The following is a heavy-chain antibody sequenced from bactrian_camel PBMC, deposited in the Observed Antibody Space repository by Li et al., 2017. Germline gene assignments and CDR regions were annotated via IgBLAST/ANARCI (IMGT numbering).Heavy chain of an antibody. CDR2: IYTGDGRS. Sequence: DVQLVESGGGSVQAGGSLKLTCEASSSVYCMGWFRQAPGKGNEAVTSIYTGDGRSHYSDSVRGRFTISLDDAKDTIYLQMDSLKPEDTAMYYCAADRRPRLGSWYFSVREAIGDFAAWGQGTQVTVS. CDR1: SSVYC. CDR3: AADRRPRLGSWYFSVREAIGDFAA. D-gene: IGHD6*01. V-gene: IGHV3S31*01. J-gene: IGHJ6*01.